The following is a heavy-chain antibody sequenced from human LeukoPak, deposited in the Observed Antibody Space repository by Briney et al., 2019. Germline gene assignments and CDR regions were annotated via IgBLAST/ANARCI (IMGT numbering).Heavy chain of an antibody. CDR2: NYYSGST. CDR1: GGSISSSSYY. D-gene: IGHD6-19*01. CDR3: ARKGAVAGTRWFDP. J-gene: IGHJ5*02. Sequence: PSETLSLTCTVSGGSISSSSYYWGWIRQPPGKGLEWIGSNYYSGSTYYNPSLKSRVTISVDTSKNQFSLKLSSVTAADTAVYYCARKGAVAGTRWFDPWGQGTLVTVSS. V-gene: IGHV4-39*01.